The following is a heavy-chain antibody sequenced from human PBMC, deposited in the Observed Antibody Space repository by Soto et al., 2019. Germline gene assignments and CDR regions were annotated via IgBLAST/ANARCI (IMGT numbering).Heavy chain of an antibody. CDR1: GFTFSSYA. CDR2: ISGSSGST. Sequence: EVQLLESGGGLVQPGGSLRLSCAASGFTFSSYAMSWVRQAPGKGLEWVSAISGSSGSTYYADSVKGRFTISRDNSKNTLTLQMNSLRAEDTAVYYCAKNEGRYFDWLLSSLVPWGQGTLVTVSS. V-gene: IGHV3-23*01. J-gene: IGHJ5*02. CDR3: AKNEGRYFDWLLSSLVP. D-gene: IGHD3-9*01.